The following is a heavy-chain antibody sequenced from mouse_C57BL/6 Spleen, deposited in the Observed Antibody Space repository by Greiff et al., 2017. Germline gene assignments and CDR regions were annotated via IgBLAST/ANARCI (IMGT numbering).Heavy chain of an antibody. CDR1: GYTFTSYW. V-gene: IGHV1-50*01. J-gene: IGHJ3*01. D-gene: IGHD2-4*01. CDR2: IDPSDSYT. Sequence: QVQLQQPGAELVKPGASVKLSCKASGYTFTSYWMQWVKQRPGQGLEWIGEIDPSDSYTNYNQKFKGKATLTVDTSSSTAYMQLSSLASEDSAVYYCARSAYYDYDRVVFAYWGQGTLVTVSA. CDR3: ARSAYYDYDRVVFAY.